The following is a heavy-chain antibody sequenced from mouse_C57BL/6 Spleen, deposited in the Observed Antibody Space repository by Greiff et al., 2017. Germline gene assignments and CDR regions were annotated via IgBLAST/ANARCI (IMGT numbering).Heavy chain of an antibody. Sequence: QMQLQQPGAELIKPGASVKLSCKASGYTFTSYWMHWVKQRPGQGLEWIGMIHPNSGSTNYNEKFKSKSTLTVDKSSSTAYMQLSSLTAEDSAVYYCARYDYGAMDYWGQGTSVTVSS. CDR1: GYTFTSYW. CDR2: IHPNSGST. V-gene: IGHV1-64*01. J-gene: IGHJ4*01. D-gene: IGHD2-4*01. CDR3: ARYDYGAMDY.